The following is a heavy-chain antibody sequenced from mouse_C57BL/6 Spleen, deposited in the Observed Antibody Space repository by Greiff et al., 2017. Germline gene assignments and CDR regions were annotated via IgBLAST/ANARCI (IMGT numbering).Heavy chain of an antibody. CDR1: GYTFTDYN. V-gene: IGHV1-22*01. J-gene: IGHJ4*01. CDR2: INPNNGGT. D-gene: IGHD2-3*01. CDR3: ARDHYDGYGYAMDY. Sequence: EVQLQQSGPELVKPGASVKMSCKASGYTFTDYNMHWVKQSHGKSLEWIGYINPNNGGTSYNQKFKGKATLTVNKSSSTAYMELRSLTSEDSAVYYCARDHYDGYGYAMDYWGQGTSVTVSS.